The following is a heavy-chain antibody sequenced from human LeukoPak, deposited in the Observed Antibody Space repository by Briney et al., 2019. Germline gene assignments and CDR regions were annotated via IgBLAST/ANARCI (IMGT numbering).Heavy chain of an antibody. CDR2: ISGSGGST. CDR3: ANVVGAPQYDY. Sequence: PGGSLRLSCAASGFTFDDYGMSWVRQAPGKGLEWVSAISGSGGSTYYADSVKGRFTISRDNSKNTLYLQMNSLRAEDTAVYYCANVVGAPQYDYWGQGTLVTVSS. D-gene: IGHD1-26*01. J-gene: IGHJ4*02. V-gene: IGHV3-23*01. CDR1: GFTFDDYG.